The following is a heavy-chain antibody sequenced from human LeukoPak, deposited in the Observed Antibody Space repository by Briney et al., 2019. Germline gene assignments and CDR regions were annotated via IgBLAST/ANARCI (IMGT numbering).Heavy chain of an antibody. Sequence: PSETLSLTCTVSGGFISSYYWSWIRQPPGKGLEWIGYIYYSGSTNYNPSLKSRVTISVDTSKNQFSLKLSSVTAADTAVYYCARGVAYCGGDCYLPAENYYYGMDVWGQGTTVTVSS. CDR3: ARGVAYCGGDCYLPAENYYYGMDV. CDR2: IYYSGST. D-gene: IGHD2-21*02. V-gene: IGHV4-59*01. CDR1: GGFISSYY. J-gene: IGHJ6*02.